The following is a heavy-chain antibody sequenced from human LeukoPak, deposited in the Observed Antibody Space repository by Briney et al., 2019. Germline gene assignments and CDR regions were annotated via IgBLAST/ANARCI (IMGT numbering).Heavy chain of an antibody. CDR1: GYTFTSYG. CDR2: ISAYNGNT. Sequence: GASVKVSCKASGYTFTSYGISWVRQAPGQGLEWMGWISAYNGNTNYAQKLQGRVTMTTDTSTSTDYMELRSLRSDDTAVYYCARDSVTIFGVVSFNLMAFDYWGQGTLVTVSS. V-gene: IGHV1-18*01. CDR3: ARDSVTIFGVVSFNLMAFDY. J-gene: IGHJ4*02. D-gene: IGHD3-3*01.